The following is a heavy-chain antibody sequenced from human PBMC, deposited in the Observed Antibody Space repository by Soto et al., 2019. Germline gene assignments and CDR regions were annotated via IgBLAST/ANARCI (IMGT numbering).Heavy chain of an antibody. CDR2: ISGSGGTI. D-gene: IGHD6-19*01. J-gene: IGHJ4*02. Sequence: EVQLVESGGGMVQPGGSLGVSCAASGFTLSSYSMHWVRQAPGKGLEWVSYISGSGGTIYYADSVKGRFTISRDNAKNSLSVQMNSLRDEDTAVYFCARETGLRSSGWSYYFDFWGQGTRVTVYS. V-gene: IGHV3-48*02. CDR3: ARETGLRSSGWSYYFDF. CDR1: GFTLSSYS.